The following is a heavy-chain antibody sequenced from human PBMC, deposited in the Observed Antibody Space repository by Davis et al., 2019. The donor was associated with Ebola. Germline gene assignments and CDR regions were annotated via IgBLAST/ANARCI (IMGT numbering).Heavy chain of an antibody. V-gene: IGHV4-31*03. Sequence: SETLSLTCTVSGGSISSGGYYWSWIRQHPGKGLEWIGYIYYSGSTYYNPSLKSRVTISVDKSKNQFSLKLSSVTAADTAVYYCASGSSGWYGECCYMDVWGKGTTVTVSS. CDR3: ASGSSGWYGECCYMDV. CDR1: GGSISSGGYY. CDR2: IYYSGST. D-gene: IGHD6-19*01. J-gene: IGHJ6*03.